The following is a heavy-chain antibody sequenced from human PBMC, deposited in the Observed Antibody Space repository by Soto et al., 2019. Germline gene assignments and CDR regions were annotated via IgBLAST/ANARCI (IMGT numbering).Heavy chain of an antibody. Sequence: ASVKVSCKASGYTFTGYYMHWVRQAPGQGLEWMGWINPNSGGTNYAQKFQGRVTMTRDTSISTAYMELSRLRSDDTAVYYCATFPNLRGYSYGDEGLFNYWGQGTLVTVS. CDR3: ATFPNLRGYSYGDEGLFNY. J-gene: IGHJ4*02. CDR2: INPNSGGT. D-gene: IGHD5-18*01. CDR1: GYTFTGYY. V-gene: IGHV1-2*02.